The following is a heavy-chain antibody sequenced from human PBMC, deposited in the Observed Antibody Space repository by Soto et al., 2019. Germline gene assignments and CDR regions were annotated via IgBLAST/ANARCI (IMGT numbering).Heavy chain of an antibody. CDR1: GGSINYNSYY. CDR2: IFYTGTT. V-gene: IGHV4-39*02. Sequence: SETLFLTCSVSGGSINYNSYYWGWIRRPPGKGLEWVGGIFYTGTTYYSPSLKDRVTISVDTSKNSFSLNLTSVTAADTAVYFCARLVVVAPVANAWGQGTLVTVSS. J-gene: IGHJ5*02. D-gene: IGHD2-2*01. CDR3: ARLVVVAPVANA.